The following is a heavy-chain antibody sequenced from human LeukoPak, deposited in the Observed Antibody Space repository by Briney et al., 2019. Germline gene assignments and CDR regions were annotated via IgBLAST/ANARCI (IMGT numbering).Heavy chain of an antibody. J-gene: IGHJ4*02. CDR2: INTDGTST. Sequence: PGGSLRLSCAASGFTFSSYWMHWVRQAPGKGLVWVSRINTDGTSTTYADSVKGRFTISRDNAKNTLYLQMNSLRAEDTALYYCAKGDGSGYYYYFDYWGQGTLVTVSS. D-gene: IGHD3-22*01. CDR3: AKGDGSGYYYYFDY. V-gene: IGHV3-74*01. CDR1: GFTFSSYW.